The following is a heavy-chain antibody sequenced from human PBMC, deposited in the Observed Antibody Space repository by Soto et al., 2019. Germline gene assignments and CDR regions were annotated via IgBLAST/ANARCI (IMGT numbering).Heavy chain of an antibody. V-gene: IGHV3-13*01. D-gene: IGHD3-22*01. CDR1: GFTFSSYD. Sequence: GGSLRLSCAASGFTFSSYDMHWVRQTTGKGLEWVSAIGTAGDTYYPGSVKGRFTISRENAKNSLYLQMSSLRAGDTAVYYCARGVKYYYDSSGYYPGYYYYGMDVWGQGTTVTVSS. CDR2: IGTAGDT. CDR3: ARGVKYYYDSSGYYPGYYYYGMDV. J-gene: IGHJ6*02.